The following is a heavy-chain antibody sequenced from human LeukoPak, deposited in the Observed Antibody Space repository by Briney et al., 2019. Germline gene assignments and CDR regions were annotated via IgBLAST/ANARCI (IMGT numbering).Heavy chain of an antibody. D-gene: IGHD3-3*01. Sequence: PSETLSLTCTVSGDSISSSNYYWGWVRQPPGKGLEWVSSISGNGDNTYYADSVKGRFTISRDNSKHKLYLQMNSLRADDTAVYYCTKSGEINVAYDYDYWSGYYNSLDYFDYWGQGTLVTVSS. CDR3: TKSGEINVAYDYDYWSGYYNSLDYFDY. CDR1: GDSISSSNYY. V-gene: IGHV3-23*01. CDR2: ISGNGDNT. J-gene: IGHJ4*02.